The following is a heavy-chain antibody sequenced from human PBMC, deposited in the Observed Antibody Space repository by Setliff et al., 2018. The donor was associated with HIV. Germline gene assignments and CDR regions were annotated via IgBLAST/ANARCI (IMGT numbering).Heavy chain of an antibody. D-gene: IGHD1-1*01. CDR3: ARGGDWDDCYYMDV. V-gene: IGHV4-61*02. CDR2: ISSSGST. J-gene: IGHJ6*03. Sequence: SETLSLTCTVSGVPISSGLYYWNWIRQPAGKGLEWIGRISSSGSTTYNPSLKSRVSVSIGPSKNQFSLQLNSVTPEDTAVYYCARGGDWDDCYYMDVWGKGTTVTVS. CDR1: GVPISSGLYY.